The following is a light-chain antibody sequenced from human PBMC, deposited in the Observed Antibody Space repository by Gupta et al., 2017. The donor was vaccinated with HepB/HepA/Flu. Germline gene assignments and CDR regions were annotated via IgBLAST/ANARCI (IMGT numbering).Light chain of an antibody. CDR2: TNY. CDR3: AAWDDSLNAVV. J-gene: IGLJ2*01. Sequence: QSILTQPPSVSGTPGQRVTISCSGSSSNIGTNTVNWYQQLPGTAPKLLIYTNYQRPSGVPDRFSGSTPGTSASLAISGLQSEDEADYFCAAWDDSLNAVVFGGGTKLTVL. V-gene: IGLV1-44*01. CDR1: SSNIGTNT.